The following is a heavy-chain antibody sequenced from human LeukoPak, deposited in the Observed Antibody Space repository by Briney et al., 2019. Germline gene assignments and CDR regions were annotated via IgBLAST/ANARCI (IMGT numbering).Heavy chain of an antibody. CDR1: GGSISSYY. CDR2: IYYSGST. V-gene: IGHV4-59*08. Sequence: SETLSLTCTVSGGSISSYYWSWIRQPPGKGLEWIGYIYYSGSTNYNPSLKSRVTISVDTSKNQFSLKLSSVTAADTAVYYCAEPRDGDLVFEIWGQGTMVTVSS. J-gene: IGHJ3*02. CDR3: AEPRDGDLVFEI. D-gene: IGHD4-17*01.